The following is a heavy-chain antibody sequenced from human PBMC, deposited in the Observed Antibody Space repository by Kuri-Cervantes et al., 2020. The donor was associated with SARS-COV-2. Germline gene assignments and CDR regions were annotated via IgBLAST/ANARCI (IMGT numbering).Heavy chain of an antibody. V-gene: IGHV3-30-3*01. CDR2: ISYDGVNK. CDR3: AREGFYGSGSYFDY. J-gene: IGHJ4*02. D-gene: IGHD3-10*01. Sequence: GESLKISCAASGFAFSSYAMHWVRQAPGKGLEWVALISYDGVNKFYADSVKGRFTISRDNSKYTLYLQMNSLRAEDTAVYYCAREGFYGSGSYFDYWGQGTLVTVSS. CDR1: GFAFSSYA.